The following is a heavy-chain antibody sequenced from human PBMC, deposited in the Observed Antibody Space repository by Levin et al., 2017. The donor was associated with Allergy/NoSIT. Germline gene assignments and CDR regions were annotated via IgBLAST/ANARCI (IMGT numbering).Heavy chain of an antibody. Sequence: PGGSLRLSCAASGFTFSDYYMSWIRLAPGKGLEWVSYISSSSSYTIYADSVKGRFTISRDNAKNSLYLQMNSLRAEDTAVYYCARGPLTTVTLDAFDIWGQGTMVTVSS. CDR2: ISSSSSYT. V-gene: IGHV3-11*05. CDR3: ARGPLTTVTLDAFDI. J-gene: IGHJ3*02. CDR1: GFTFSDYY. D-gene: IGHD4-17*01.